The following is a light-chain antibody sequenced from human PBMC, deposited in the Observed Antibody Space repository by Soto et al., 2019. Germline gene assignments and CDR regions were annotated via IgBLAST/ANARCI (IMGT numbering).Light chain of an antibody. J-gene: IGKJ1*01. CDR1: QSVSSSY. CDR3: QQYGSSPEGT. V-gene: IGKV3-20*01. Sequence: EIGLTQSPGTLSLSPGERATLSCRASQSVSSSYLAWYQQKPGQAPRLLIYGASSRATGIPDRFSGSGSGTDFTLTISRLEPEDFAVYYCQQYGSSPEGTFVQGTKVEIK. CDR2: GAS.